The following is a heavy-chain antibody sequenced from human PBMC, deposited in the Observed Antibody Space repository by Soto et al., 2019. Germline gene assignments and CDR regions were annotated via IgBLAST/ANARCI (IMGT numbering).Heavy chain of an antibody. J-gene: IGHJ1*01. Sequence: GGSLRLSCAASGFTFSSYWMSWVRQAPGKGLEWVANIKQDGSEKYYVDSVKGRFTISRDNAKNSLYLQMNSLRAEDTAVYYCARDHSGIAVAGTGFFQHWGQGTLVTVSS. CDR1: GFTFSSYW. CDR3: ARDHSGIAVAGTGFFQH. D-gene: IGHD6-19*01. V-gene: IGHV3-7*01. CDR2: IKQDGSEK.